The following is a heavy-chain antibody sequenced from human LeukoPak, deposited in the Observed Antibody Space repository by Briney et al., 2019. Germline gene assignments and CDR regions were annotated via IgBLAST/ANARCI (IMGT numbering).Heavy chain of an antibody. CDR2: IYHSWST. V-gene: IGHV4-38-2*02. Sequence: SEPLSLPCTVSGYSISSGYHWGWIRQPPGKGLEWIGSIYHSWSTYYNPSLKSRVTISVDTSKNQFSLKLSSVTAADTAVYYCATLAGGDDAFDIWGQGTMVTVSS. J-gene: IGHJ3*02. CDR1: GYSISSGYH. D-gene: IGHD4-23*01. CDR3: ATLAGGDDAFDI.